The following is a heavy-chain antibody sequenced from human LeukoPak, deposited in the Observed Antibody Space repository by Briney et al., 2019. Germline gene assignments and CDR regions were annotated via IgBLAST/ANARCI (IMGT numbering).Heavy chain of an antibody. CDR3: ARSDGYGLVGI. Sequence: SETLSLTCSVSGVSISSGSNYWGWIRQPPGKTLEWIGSIYSGGNTYYNPSLKSRVIILIDTAKNHFSLNLTSVTAADTAVYYCARSDGYGLVGIWGQGTMVTVSS. CDR1: GVSISSGSNY. D-gene: IGHD3-10*01. CDR2: IYSGGNT. V-gene: IGHV4-39*07. J-gene: IGHJ3*02.